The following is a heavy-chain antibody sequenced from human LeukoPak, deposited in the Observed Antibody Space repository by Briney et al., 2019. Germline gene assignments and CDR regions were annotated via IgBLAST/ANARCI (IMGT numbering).Heavy chain of an antibody. J-gene: IGHJ4*02. CDR3: AKDWGWYSSSSTPFDY. V-gene: IGHV3-30*02. CDR1: GFTFTSYG. D-gene: IGHD6-6*01. Sequence: GGSLRLSCAASGFTFTSYGMHWVRQAPGKGLEWVAFISYDGNNKYYADSVKGRFTISRDNSKNTLYLQMNSLRAEDKAVYYCAKDWGWYSSSSTPFDYWGQGTLVTVSS. CDR2: ISYDGNNK.